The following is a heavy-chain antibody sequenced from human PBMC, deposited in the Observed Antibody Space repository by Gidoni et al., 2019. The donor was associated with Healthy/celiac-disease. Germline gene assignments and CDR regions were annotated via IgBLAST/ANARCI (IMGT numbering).Heavy chain of an antibody. CDR2: ISSSSSYI. V-gene: IGHV3-21*01. J-gene: IGHJ4*02. Sequence: EVQLVESGGGLVKPGGSLRRSCAASGFTFSSYSMNWVRQAPGMGLEWVSSISSSSSYIYYADSVKGRFTISRDNAKNSLYLQMNSLRAEDTAVYYCARDVVDSRGYWGQGTLVTVSS. D-gene: IGHD6-13*01. CDR1: GFTFSSYS. CDR3: ARDVVDSRGY.